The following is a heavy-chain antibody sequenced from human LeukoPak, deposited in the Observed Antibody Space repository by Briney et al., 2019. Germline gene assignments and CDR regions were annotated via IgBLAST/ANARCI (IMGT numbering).Heavy chain of an antibody. J-gene: IGHJ6*03. D-gene: IGHD3-10*01. CDR2: IKHDGSEKRDGSEK. CDR1: GFTFSSYA. V-gene: IGHV3-7*01. CDR3: ARSGRGVDSFYFYMDV. Sequence: GESLRLSCAASGFTFSSYAMSWVRQAPGKGLEWVANIKHDGSEKRDGSEKNYVDSVKGRFTISRDNAKNSLYLQMNSLRAEDTAVYYCARSGRGVDSFYFYMDVWGKGTTVTVSS.